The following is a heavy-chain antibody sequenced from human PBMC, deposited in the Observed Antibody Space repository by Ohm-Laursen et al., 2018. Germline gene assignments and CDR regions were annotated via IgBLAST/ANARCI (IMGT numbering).Heavy chain of an antibody. CDR1: GFTFSNYG. CDR3: ARNSSTWGRSVDY. Sequence: SLRLSCAASGFTFSNYGMHWVRQAPGKGLAWVAVFWADGIKTYYADSVKGRFTISRDNSKNTLYLQMNSLSAEDTDVYYCARNSSTWGRSVDYWGQGALVTVSS. J-gene: IGHJ4*02. V-gene: IGHV3-33*01. CDR2: FWADGIKT. D-gene: IGHD2-2*01.